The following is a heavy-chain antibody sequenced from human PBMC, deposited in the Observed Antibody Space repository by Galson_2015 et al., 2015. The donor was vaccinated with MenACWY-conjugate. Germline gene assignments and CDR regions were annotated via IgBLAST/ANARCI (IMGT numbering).Heavy chain of an antibody. CDR3: ARHPPGGRGMDV. V-gene: IGHV5-51*01. CDR2: ISPIDSKT. CDR1: GSTFTTYW. D-gene: IGHD1-26*01. J-gene: IGHJ6*02. Sequence: QSGAEVIKPGESLPISCTGSGSTFTTYWIGWVRQVPGKGLEWVGLISPIDSKTRYSPAFEGRVTISADDSITTAYLQWNSLQASDTAMYYCARHPPGGRGMDVWGQGTTVTVSS.